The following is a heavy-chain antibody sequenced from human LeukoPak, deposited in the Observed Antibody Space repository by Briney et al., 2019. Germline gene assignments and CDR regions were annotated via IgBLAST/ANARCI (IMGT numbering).Heavy chain of an antibody. V-gene: IGHV4-34*01. CDR2: INHSGST. J-gene: IGHJ5*02. CDR1: GGSFSGYY. D-gene: IGHD3-10*01. Sequence: KTSETLSLTCSVYGGSFSGYYWSWIRQPPGKGLEWIGEINHSGSTNYNPSLKSRVTISVDTSKNQFSLKLSSVTAADTAVYYCARDSGTTGEVKFDPWGQGTLVTVPS. CDR3: ARDSGTTGEVKFDP.